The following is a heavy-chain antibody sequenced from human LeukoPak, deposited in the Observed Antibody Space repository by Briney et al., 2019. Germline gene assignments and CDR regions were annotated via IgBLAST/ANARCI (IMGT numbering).Heavy chain of an antibody. D-gene: IGHD6-6*01. CDR2: IIPIFGTA. Sequence: SVKVSCKASGGTFISYAISWVRQAPGQGLEWMGGIIPIFGTANYAQKSQDRVTMTSSTSISTAYMELSSLRSEDTAVYYCARAFSSSSSGYWGQGTLVTVSS. V-gene: IGHV1-69*05. CDR1: GGTFISYA. CDR3: ARAFSSSSSGY. J-gene: IGHJ4*02.